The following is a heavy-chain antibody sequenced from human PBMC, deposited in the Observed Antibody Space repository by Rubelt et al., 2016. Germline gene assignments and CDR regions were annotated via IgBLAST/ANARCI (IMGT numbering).Heavy chain of an antibody. J-gene: IGHJ3*01. CDR1: GGSISSSTFF. CDR2: IFYSGST. Sequence: QLQLQESGPRLVKSSETLSLTCTVSGGSISSSTFFRGWIRQAPGKGLEWIASIFYSGSTFYNPSLGGGVTMSVDASTNQFSLTLSSVTAADTAVYYCATSRYDWSAVEKLRAFDLWGQGTMVTVSP. CDR3: ATSRYDWSAVEKLRAFDL. V-gene: IGHV4-39*01. D-gene: IGHD1-1*01.